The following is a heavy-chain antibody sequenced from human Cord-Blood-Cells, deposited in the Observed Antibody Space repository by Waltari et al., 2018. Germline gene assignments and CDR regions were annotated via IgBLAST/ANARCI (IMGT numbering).Heavy chain of an antibody. Sequence: QVQLVQSGAEVKKPGASVKVSCQASGSPFTSYDIHWVRQATGQGLEWMGWMNPNSGNTGYAQKFQGRVTITRNTSISTAYMELSSLRSEDTAVYYCARSYSSSSGNWFDPWGQGTLVTVSS. J-gene: IGHJ5*02. CDR2: MNPNSGNT. CDR1: GSPFTSYD. CDR3: ARSYSSSSGNWFDP. V-gene: IGHV1-8*03. D-gene: IGHD6-6*01.